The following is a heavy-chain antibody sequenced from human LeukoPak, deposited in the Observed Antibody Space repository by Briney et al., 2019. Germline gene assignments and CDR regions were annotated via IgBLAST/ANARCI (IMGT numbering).Heavy chain of an antibody. D-gene: IGHD2/OR15-2a*01. Sequence: SETLSLTCTVSGGSISSHYWSWIRQPPGKGLEWIGYIYYSGSTNYNPSLKSRVTISVDTSKNQFSLKLSSVTAADTAVYYCARFNRYYLDYWGQGTLVTVSS. J-gene: IGHJ4*02. CDR1: GGSISSHY. CDR2: IYYSGST. V-gene: IGHV4-59*11. CDR3: ARFNRYYLDY.